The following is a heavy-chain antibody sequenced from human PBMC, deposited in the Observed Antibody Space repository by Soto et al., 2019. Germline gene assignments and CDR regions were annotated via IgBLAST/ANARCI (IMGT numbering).Heavy chain of an antibody. V-gene: IGHV1-2*02. CDR2: INPNSGGT. D-gene: IGHD2-21*02. J-gene: IGHJ6*02. Sequence: ASVKVSCKASGYTFTGHYMHWVRQAPGQGLEWMGWINPNSGGTNYAQRFQGRVTMTRDTSISTAYMELSRLRSDDTAVYYCTRDLVVVTAIAADGMDVWGQGTTVTVSS. CDR1: GYTFTGHY. CDR3: TRDLVVVTAIAADGMDV.